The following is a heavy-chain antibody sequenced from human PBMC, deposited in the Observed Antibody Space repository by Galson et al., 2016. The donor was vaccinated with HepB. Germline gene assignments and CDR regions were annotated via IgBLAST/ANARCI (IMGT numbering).Heavy chain of an antibody. CDR1: GFTFSNAW. CDR3: TTGRQGAYYDHY. CDR2: IKSKTDGGTT. J-gene: IGHJ4*02. D-gene: IGHD3-22*01. V-gene: IGHV3-15*01. Sequence: SLRLSCAASGFTFSNAWMSWVRQAPGKGLEWVGRIKSKTDGGTTDYAAPVKGRFTISRDDSKNTLYLQMNSLKTEDTAMYYCTTGRQGAYYDHYWGQGTLVTVSS.